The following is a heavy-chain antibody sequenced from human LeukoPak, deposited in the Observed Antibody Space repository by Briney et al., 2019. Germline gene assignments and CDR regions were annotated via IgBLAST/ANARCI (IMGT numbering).Heavy chain of an antibody. CDR1: GGSISSGDYY. D-gene: IGHD1-1*01. Sequence: SETLSLTCTVSGGSISSGDYYWSWIRQPPGNGLEWIGYIYYSGSTYYNPSLKSRVTISVDTSKNQFSLKLSSVTAADTAVYYCARVNWNDAFDIWGQGTMVTVSS. J-gene: IGHJ3*02. CDR3: ARVNWNDAFDI. CDR2: IYYSGST. V-gene: IGHV4-30-4*08.